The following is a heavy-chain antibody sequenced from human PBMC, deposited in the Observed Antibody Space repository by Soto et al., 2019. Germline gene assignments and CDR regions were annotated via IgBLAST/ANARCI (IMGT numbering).Heavy chain of an antibody. CDR1: GYTFTSYY. D-gene: IGHD6-19*01. CDR2: INPSGGST. CDR3: ARGIAVAGIGSWFDP. Sequence: ASVKVSCKASGYTFTSYYMHWVRQAPGQGLEWMGIINPSGGSTSYAQKFQGRVTMTRDTSTSTVYMELSSLRSEDTAVYYCARGIAVAGIGSWFDPWGQGTLVTVSS. V-gene: IGHV1-46*01. J-gene: IGHJ5*02.